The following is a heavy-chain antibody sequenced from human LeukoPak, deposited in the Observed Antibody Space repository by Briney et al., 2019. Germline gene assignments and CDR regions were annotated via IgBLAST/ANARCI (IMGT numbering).Heavy chain of an antibody. D-gene: IGHD6-13*01. CDR1: GGSVSTSNW. J-gene: IGHJ4*02. Sequence: SETLSLTCTVSGGSVSTSNWWSWVRQSPGKGLEWIGEIYHSGSTNYNPSLKSRVTMSLDKPKNQFSLKLSSVTAADTAVYYGARGQAYGSSWFDYWAQGTRVTVSS. V-gene: IGHV4-4*02. CDR2: IYHSGST. CDR3: ARGQAYGSSWFDY.